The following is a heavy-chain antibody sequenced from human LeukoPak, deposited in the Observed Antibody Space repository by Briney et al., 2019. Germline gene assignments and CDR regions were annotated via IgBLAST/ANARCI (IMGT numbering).Heavy chain of an antibody. V-gene: IGHV3-48*02. CDR3: ARDFRYRDSSGYYSFDY. D-gene: IGHD3-22*01. CDR1: GFTFTTYG. CDR2: LSGRSDSI. Sequence: GGSLRLSCAASGFTFTTYGMNWLRQAPGKGLEWVSYLSGRSDSIYYAESVKGRFTISRDNAKGSLFLQMNSLRDEDTAVYYCARDFRYRDSSGYYSFDYWGQGTLVTVSS. J-gene: IGHJ4*02.